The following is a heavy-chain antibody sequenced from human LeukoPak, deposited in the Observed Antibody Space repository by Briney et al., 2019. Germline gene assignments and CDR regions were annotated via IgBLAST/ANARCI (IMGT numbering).Heavy chain of an antibody. V-gene: IGHV4-39*01. CDR1: GGSISSSSYY. CDR3: ARHLRLIQLRLT. D-gene: IGHD5-18*01. Sequence: SETLSLTCTVSGGSISSSSYYWGWIRQPPGKGLEWIGSIYYSGSTYYNPSLKSRVTISVDTSKNQFSLKLSSVTAADTAVYYCARHLRLIQLRLTWGQGTLVTVSS. J-gene: IGHJ4*02. CDR2: IYYSGST.